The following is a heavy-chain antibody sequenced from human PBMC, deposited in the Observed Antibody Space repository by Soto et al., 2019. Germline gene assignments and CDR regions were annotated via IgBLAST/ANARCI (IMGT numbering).Heavy chain of an antibody. Sequence: GGSLRLSCAASGFTFSDYYMSWIRQAPGKGLEWVSYISSSGSTIYYADSVKGRFTISRDNAKNSLYLQMNSLRAEDTAVYYCARARGHQNKYYYYYYMDVWGKGTTVTVSS. V-gene: IGHV3-11*01. CDR3: ARARGHQNKYYYYYYMDV. CDR2: ISSSGSTI. J-gene: IGHJ6*03. CDR1: GFTFSDYY.